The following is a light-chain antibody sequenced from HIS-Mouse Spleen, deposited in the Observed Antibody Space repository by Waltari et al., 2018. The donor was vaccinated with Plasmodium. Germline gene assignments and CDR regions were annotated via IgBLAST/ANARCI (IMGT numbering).Light chain of an antibody. J-gene: IGKJ1*01. CDR1: QSVSGN. CDR3: QQYNNWPRT. Sequence: EIVMTQSPATLSVSPGERATLSCRASQSVSGNLAWYQQKPGQAPRLLIYGASTRATGIPARFSGSGSGTEFTLTISSMQSEDFAVYYCQQYNNWPRTFGQGTKVEIK. CDR2: GAS. V-gene: IGKV3-15*01.